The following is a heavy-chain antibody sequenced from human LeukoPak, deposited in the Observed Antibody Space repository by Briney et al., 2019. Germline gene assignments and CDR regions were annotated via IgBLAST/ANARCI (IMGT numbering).Heavy chain of an antibody. D-gene: IGHD5-24*01. CDR3: ARRRVDGYTDY. V-gene: IGHV4-59*08. Sequence: SETLSLTCTVSGGSISSYYWSWIRQPPGKGLEWIGYIYYSGSTNYNPALKSRVTISVDMSKNQFSLKLTSVTAADTAVYYCARRRVDGYTDYWGQGTLVTVSS. CDR2: IYYSGST. CDR1: GGSISSYY. J-gene: IGHJ4*02.